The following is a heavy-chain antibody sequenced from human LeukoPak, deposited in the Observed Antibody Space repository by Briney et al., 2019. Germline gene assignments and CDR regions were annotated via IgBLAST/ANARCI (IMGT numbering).Heavy chain of an antibody. CDR2: ISYDGSNK. J-gene: IGHJ4*02. V-gene: IGHV3-30*19. CDR3: ARDRGYCSGGSCYPYYFDY. CDR1: GFTFSNYG. D-gene: IGHD2-15*01. Sequence: PGGSLRLPCGASGFTFSNYGMLWVRQAPGKGLEWVAVISYDGSNKYYADSVKGRFTISRDNSKNTLYLQMNSLRAEDTAVYYCARDRGYCSGGSCYPYYFDYWGQGTLVTVSS.